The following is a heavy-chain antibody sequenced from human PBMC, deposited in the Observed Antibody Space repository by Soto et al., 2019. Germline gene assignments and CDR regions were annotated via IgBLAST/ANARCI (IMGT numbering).Heavy chain of an antibody. Sequence: EVQLVESGGGLVKPGGSLRLSCAAYGFTFSSYSMNWVRQAPGKGLEWVSSISSSSSYIYYADSVKGRFTISRDNAKNSLYLQMNSLRAEDTAVYYCARGMGGYDFYWGQGTLVTVSS. CDR3: ARGMGGYDFY. V-gene: IGHV3-21*01. D-gene: IGHD5-12*01. CDR1: GFTFSSYS. CDR2: ISSSSSYI. J-gene: IGHJ4*02.